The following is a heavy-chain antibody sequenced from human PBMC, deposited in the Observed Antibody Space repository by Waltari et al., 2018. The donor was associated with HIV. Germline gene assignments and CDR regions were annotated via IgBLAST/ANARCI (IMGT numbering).Heavy chain of an antibody. D-gene: IGHD2-2*01. V-gene: IGHV4-30-4*01. CDR1: GGSISSGDYY. CDR2: IYYSGST. Sequence: QVQLQQSGPGLVKPSQTLSLTCTVSGGSISSGDYYWSWIRQPPGKGLEWIGYIYYSGSTSSNPSLKSRVTISGDTSKNQFSLKLSSVTAADTAVYYCARAAGYDQPGGMDVWGQGTTVTVSS. CDR3: ARAAGYDQPGGMDV. J-gene: IGHJ6*02.